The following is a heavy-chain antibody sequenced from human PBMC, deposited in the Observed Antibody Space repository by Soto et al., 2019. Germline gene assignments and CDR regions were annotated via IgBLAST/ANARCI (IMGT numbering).Heavy chain of an antibody. D-gene: IGHD6-6*01. CDR2: IIPIFGTA. J-gene: IGHJ6*02. V-gene: IGHV1-69*01. CDR3: ARAGEYSSSNYYDYGMDV. CDR1: GGTFSSYA. Sequence: QVQLVQSGAEVKKPGSSVKVSCKASGGTFSSYAISWVRQAPGQGLEWMGGIIPIFGTANYAQKFQSRVTIPAGECTSTAHMELSSLRSEDTAVYYCARAGEYSSSNYYDYGMDVWGQGTTVTVSS.